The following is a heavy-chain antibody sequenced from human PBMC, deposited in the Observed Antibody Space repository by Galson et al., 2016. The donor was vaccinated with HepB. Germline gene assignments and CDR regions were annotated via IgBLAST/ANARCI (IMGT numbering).Heavy chain of an antibody. CDR3: ATHKTGPTGFPFDS. D-gene: IGHD1-7*01. J-gene: IGHJ4*02. CDR1: GGSVSSSSFR. Sequence: ETLSLTCTVSGGSVSSSSFRWAWIRQPPGKGLEWIGSINYSGETYYNPSLKSRVTISGDTSNNQFSLKLTSVTAADTAVYYCATHKTGPTGFPFDSWGQGTLVTVSS. CDR2: INYSGET. V-gene: IGHV4-39*01.